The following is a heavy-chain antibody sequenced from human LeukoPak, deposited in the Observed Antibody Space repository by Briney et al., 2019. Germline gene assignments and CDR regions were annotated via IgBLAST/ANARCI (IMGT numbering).Heavy chain of an antibody. CDR1: GYTFTSYG. Sequence: AASVKVSCKASGYTFTSYGVSWVRQAPGQGLEWMGWISAYNGNTNYAQKLQGRVTMTTDTSTSTAYMELRSLRSDDTAVYYCARDVITMIVVGDDAFDIWGQGTMVTVSS. J-gene: IGHJ3*02. V-gene: IGHV1-18*01. CDR3: ARDVITMIVVGDDAFDI. CDR2: ISAYNGNT. D-gene: IGHD3-22*01.